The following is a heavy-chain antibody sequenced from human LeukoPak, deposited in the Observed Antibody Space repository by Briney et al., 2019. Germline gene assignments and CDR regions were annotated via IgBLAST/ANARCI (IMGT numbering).Heavy chain of an antibody. V-gene: IGHV3-48*04. CDR1: GFTVSRYS. CDR3: ASSGYSSSDDAFDI. CDR2: ISSSSGTI. J-gene: IGHJ3*02. Sequence: GGSLRLSCAASGFTVSRYSMNWARQAPGKGLEWISYISSSSGTIYYADSVKGRFTISRDNAKNSLYLQMNSLRAEDTAVYYCASSGYSSSDDAFDIWGQGTMVTVSS. D-gene: IGHD6-13*01.